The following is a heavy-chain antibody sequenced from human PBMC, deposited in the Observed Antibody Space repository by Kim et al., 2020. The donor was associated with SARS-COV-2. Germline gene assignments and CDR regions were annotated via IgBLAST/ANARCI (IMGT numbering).Heavy chain of an antibody. CDR2: IIPIFGTA. Sequence: SVKVSCKASGGTFSSYAISWVRQAPGQGLEWMGGIIPIFGTANYAQKFQGRVTITADKSTSTAYMELSSLRSEDTAVYYCARALSGSGDRYYYYYGMDVWGQGTTVTVSS. D-gene: IGHD3-10*01. V-gene: IGHV1-69*06. CDR3: ARALSGSGDRYYYYYGMDV. J-gene: IGHJ6*02. CDR1: GGTFSSYA.